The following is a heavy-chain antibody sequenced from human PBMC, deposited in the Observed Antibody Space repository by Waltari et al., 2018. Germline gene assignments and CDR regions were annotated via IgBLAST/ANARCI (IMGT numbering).Heavy chain of an antibody. CDR1: GYTLIDEY. D-gene: IGHD2-8*01. J-gene: IGHJ4*02. CDR2: VNPKTGVT. CDR3: ARDGSMKPFDY. Sequence: QIQLVQSGAEVKTPGASVKVSCKASGYTLIDEYIHWVRQAPGQGLDWMGWVNPKTGVTKYSQKFQGRVTMTRDTSINTGYVELSSLRSDDTAIYFCARDGSMKPFDYWGQGTQVTVSS. V-gene: IGHV1-2*02.